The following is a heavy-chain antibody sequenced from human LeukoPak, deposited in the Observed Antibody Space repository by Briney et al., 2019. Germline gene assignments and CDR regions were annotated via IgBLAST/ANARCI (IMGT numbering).Heavy chain of an antibody. D-gene: IGHD1-1*01. CDR2: IYYSGST. J-gene: IGHJ5*02. Sequence: SETLSLTCTVSGGSISSHYWSWFRQPPGKGLEWIGYIYYSGSTNYNPSLKSRVTISVDTSKNQFSLKLSSVTAADTAVYYCARDFSGTKKPRRYNWFDPWGQGTLVTVSS. CDR3: ARDFSGTKKPRRYNWFDP. V-gene: IGHV4-59*11. CDR1: GGSISSHY.